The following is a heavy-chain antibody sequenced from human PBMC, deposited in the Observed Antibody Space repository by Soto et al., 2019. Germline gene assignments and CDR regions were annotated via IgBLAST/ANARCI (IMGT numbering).Heavy chain of an antibody. J-gene: IGHJ6*02. CDR1: GFTFDDYT. Sequence: GGSLRLSCAASGFTFDDYTMHWVRQAPGKGLEWVSLISWDGGGTYYADSVKGRFTISRDNSKNSLYLQMNSLRTEDTALYYCAKAHGDAYYYGMDVWGQGTTVTVSS. CDR3: AKAHGDAYYYGMDV. D-gene: IGHD3-10*01. CDR2: ISWDGGGT. V-gene: IGHV3-43*01.